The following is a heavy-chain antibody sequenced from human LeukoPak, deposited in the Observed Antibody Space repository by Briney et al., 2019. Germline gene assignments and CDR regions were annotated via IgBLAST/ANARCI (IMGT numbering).Heavy chain of an antibody. CDR2: INWNGGST. D-gene: IGHD6-19*01. Sequence: PGRSLRLSCAASGYTFEEHGMSWVHQAPGKGLEWVSGINWNGGSTGYGESAKGRFTISRDNAKNSLYLQMNSLRAEDTALYYCAGGDSSGWYFDYWGQGILVTVSS. J-gene: IGHJ4*02. CDR1: GYTFEEHG. CDR3: AGGDSSGWYFDY. V-gene: IGHV3-20*04.